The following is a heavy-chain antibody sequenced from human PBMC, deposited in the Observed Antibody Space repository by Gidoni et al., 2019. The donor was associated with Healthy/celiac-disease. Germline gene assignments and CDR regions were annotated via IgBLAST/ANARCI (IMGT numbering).Heavy chain of an antibody. D-gene: IGHD3-22*01. CDR1: GFTFSSYG. J-gene: IGHJ3*02. Sequence: QVQLVESGGGVVQPGGSLRLSCAASGFTFSSYGMHWVRQAPGKGLEWVAFIRYDGSNKYYADSVKGRFTISRDNSKNTLYLQMNSLRAEDTAVYYCAKVEATYYYDSSGYSFDIWGQGTMVTVSS. CDR2: IRYDGSNK. CDR3: AKVEATYYYDSSGYSFDI. V-gene: IGHV3-30*02.